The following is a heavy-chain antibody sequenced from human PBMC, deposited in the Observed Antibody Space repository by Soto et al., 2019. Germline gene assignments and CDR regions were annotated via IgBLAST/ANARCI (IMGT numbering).Heavy chain of an antibody. D-gene: IGHD3-22*01. CDR2: INSDGSST. Sequence: GGSLRLSCAASGFTFSSYWMHWVRQAPGKGLVWVSRINSDGSSTSYADSVKGRFTISRDNAKNTLYLQMNSLRAEDTAVYYCARDYYYDSSGYHPLGAFDIWGQGTMVTVSS. J-gene: IGHJ3*02. CDR1: GFTFSSYW. CDR3: ARDYYYDSSGYHPLGAFDI. V-gene: IGHV3-74*01.